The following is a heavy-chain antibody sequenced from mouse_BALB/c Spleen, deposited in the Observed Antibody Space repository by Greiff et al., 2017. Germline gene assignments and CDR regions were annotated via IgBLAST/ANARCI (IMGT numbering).Heavy chain of an antibody. CDR2: ISSGSSTI. Sequence: DVMLVESGGGLVQPGGSRKLSCAASGFTFSSFGMHWVRQAPEKGLEWVAYISSGSSTIYYADTVKGRFTISRDNPKNTLFLQMTSLRSEDTAMYYCAILGAAYWGQGTLVTVSA. D-gene: IGHD4-1*01. CDR1: GFTFSSFG. V-gene: IGHV5-17*02. J-gene: IGHJ3*01. CDR3: AILGAAY.